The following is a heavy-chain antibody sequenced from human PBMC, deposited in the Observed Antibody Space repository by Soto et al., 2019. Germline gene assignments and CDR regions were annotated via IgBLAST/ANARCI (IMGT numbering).Heavy chain of an antibody. Sequence: GGSLRLSCAASGFIFTNYAMNWVRQAPGKGLEWVSVIGGRGNSAYYADSVQGRFTISRDNSKNTLSLQMSSLTADDTAIYYCVREGRGPFDFWGRGPMVTVSS. CDR3: VREGRGPFDF. V-gene: IGHV3-23*01. D-gene: IGHD5-12*01. CDR1: GFIFTNYA. CDR2: IGGRGNSA. J-gene: IGHJ3*01.